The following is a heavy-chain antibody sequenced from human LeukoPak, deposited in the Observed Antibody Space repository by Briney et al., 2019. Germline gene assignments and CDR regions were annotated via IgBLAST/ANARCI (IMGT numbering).Heavy chain of an antibody. CDR2: ITNSGRV. V-gene: IGHV3-23*01. CDR3: ARQLTEHFYY. Sequence: QPGGSLRLSCTAAGFTFPDYAMAWVRQAPGKGLEWVSDITNSGRVHYADSVKGRFTIPRDNNKNTLYLQMNNLRPEDTAIYFCARQLTEHFYYXGQGXLVTV. CDR1: GFTFPDYA. D-gene: IGHD1-1*01. J-gene: IGHJ1*01.